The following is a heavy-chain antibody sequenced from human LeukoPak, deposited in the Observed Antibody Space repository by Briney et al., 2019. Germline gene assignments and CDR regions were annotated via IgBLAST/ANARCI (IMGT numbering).Heavy chain of an antibody. D-gene: IGHD3-10*01. CDR3: ARVEGITMVRGVIDY. CDR1: GFTFSSYA. V-gene: IGHV3-30-3*01. Sequence: PGRSLRLSCAASGFTFSSYAMHWVRQAPGKGLEWVAVISYDGSNKYYADSVKGRFTISRDNSKNTLYLQMNSLRAEDTAVYYCARVEGITMVRGVIDYWGQGTLVTVSS. J-gene: IGHJ4*02. CDR2: ISYDGSNK.